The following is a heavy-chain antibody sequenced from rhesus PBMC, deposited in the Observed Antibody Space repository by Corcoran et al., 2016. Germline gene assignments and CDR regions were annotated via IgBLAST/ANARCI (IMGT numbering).Heavy chain of an antibody. CDR2: VSSSSSST. CDR1: GGSLSSNNW. CDR3: ARHWDGGNWRFDY. V-gene: IGHV4-65*01. Sequence: QVQLQESGPGLMQPSETLSLTCAVSGGSLSSNNWWSWIRPPPGKGLEWIGYVSSSSSSTYYNPSLKSRVTISTDTSKNQFSLKLTSVTAADTAVYYCARHWDGGNWRFDYWGQGVLVTVSS. D-gene: IGHD6-25*01. J-gene: IGHJ4*01.